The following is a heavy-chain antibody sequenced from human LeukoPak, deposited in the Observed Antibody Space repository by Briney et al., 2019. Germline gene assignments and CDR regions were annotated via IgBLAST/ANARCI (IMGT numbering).Heavy chain of an antibody. V-gene: IGHV3-43*01. D-gene: IGHD3-10*01. J-gene: IGHJ4*02. CDR1: GFTFDDYT. CDR3: AKDSDGSGSYYLGSSFDY. Sequence: GGSLRLSCAASGFTFDDYTMHWVRQAPGKGLEWVSLISWDGGSTYYAGSVKGRFTISRDNSKNSLYLQMNSLRTEDTALYYCAKDSDGSGSYYLGSSFDYWGQGTLVTVSS. CDR2: ISWDGGST.